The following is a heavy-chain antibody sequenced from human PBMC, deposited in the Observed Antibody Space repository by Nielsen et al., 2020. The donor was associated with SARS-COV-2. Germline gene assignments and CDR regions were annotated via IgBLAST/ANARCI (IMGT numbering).Heavy chain of an antibody. CDR3: ARGDLVVVPSPILGLGPFFYYFYLDV. D-gene: IGHD2-2*01. CDR2: VSHSGSI. V-gene: IGHV4-4*02. CDR1: GGSVSSNDW. J-gene: IGHJ6*03. Sequence: SETLSLTCAVSGGSVSSNDWWTWVRLSPGTGLEWIGEVSHSGSINYNPSLKSRVTLSMDKSKRQFSLRLTSVSAADTAVYFCARGDLVVVPSPILGLGPFFYYFYLDVWGKGTTVIVSS.